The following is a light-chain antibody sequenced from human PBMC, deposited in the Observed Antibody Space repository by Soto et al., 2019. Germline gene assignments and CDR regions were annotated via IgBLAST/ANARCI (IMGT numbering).Light chain of an antibody. J-gene: IGLJ2*01. CDR3: ATWDSSLTGEV. CDR1: SSNIGNNY. Sequence: QSVLTQPPSVSAAPGQKVTISCSGSSSNIGNNYVSWYQQLPGTAPKLLIYDSNKRPSGIPDRFAGSKSGPSATLDITGLQTGDEADYYCATWDSSLTGEVFGGGTKLTVL. V-gene: IGLV1-51*01. CDR2: DSN.